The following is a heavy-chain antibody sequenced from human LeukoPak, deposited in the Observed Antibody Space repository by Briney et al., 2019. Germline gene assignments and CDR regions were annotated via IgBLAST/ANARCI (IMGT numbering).Heavy chain of an antibody. CDR1: GFTFSSYE. CDR2: ISSSGSTI. CDR3: ARIFRPSLGPYYYYYYMDV. J-gene: IGHJ6*03. Sequence: GGSLRLSCAASGFTFSSYEMNWVRQAPGKGLEWVSYISSSGSTIYYADSVKGRFTISRDNAKNSLYLQMNSLRAEDTALYYYARIFRPSLGPYYYYYYMDVWGKGTTVTVSS. V-gene: IGHV3-48*03. D-gene: IGHD3-9*01.